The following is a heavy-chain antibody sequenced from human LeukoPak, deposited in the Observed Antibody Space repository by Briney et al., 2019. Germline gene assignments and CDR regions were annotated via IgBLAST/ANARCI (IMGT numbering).Heavy chain of an antibody. CDR2: ISSSSTI. CDR3: ARVRAWYNWFDP. Sequence: LPGGSLRLSCAASGFTFSSYSMNWVRQAPGKGLEWVSYISSSSTIYYADSVKGRFTISRDNAKNSLYLQMNSLRDEDTAVYSCARVRAWYNWFDPWGQGTLVTVSS. D-gene: IGHD2-8*02. V-gene: IGHV3-48*02. J-gene: IGHJ5*02. CDR1: GFTFSSYS.